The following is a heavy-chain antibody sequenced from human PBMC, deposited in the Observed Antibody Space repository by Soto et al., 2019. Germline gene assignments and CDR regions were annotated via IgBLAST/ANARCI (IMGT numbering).Heavy chain of an antibody. CDR1: GGSISSSSYY. V-gene: IGHV4-39*01. J-gene: IGHJ5*02. Sequence: QLQLQESGPGLVKPSETLSLTCTVSGGSISSSSYYWGWIRQPPGKGLEWIGSIYYSGSTYYNPSLKSRVTDSVDPFKNLFSRKLSSLTAADTAVYYCARGGIQLWPSEPTDDYNWFDPWGKGTLVTVSS. CDR2: IYYSGST. CDR3: ARGGIQLWPSEPTDDYNWFDP. D-gene: IGHD5-18*01.